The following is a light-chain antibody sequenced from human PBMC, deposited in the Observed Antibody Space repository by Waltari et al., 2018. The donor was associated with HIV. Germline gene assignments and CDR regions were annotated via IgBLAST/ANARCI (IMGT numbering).Light chain of an antibody. V-gene: IGLV2-23*02. Sequence: QTALTQPASVSGSPGQSITISCTGTSSDVGAYNPVSWYQQHPGKDPRLIIYDVSERPAGVSNRFTGPKSGNTASLTISGLQAEDEADYYCCSYVSEIVPCVFGGGTKLTVL. CDR2: DVS. CDR1: SSDVGAYNP. J-gene: IGLJ3*02. CDR3: CSYVSEIVPCV.